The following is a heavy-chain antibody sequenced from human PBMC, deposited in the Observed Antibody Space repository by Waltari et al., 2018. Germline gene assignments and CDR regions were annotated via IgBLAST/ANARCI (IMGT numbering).Heavy chain of an antibody. CDR1: GYTFTGYY. Sequence: QVQLVQSGAEVKKPGASVKVSCKASGYTFTGYYMHWVRQAPGQGLEWMGRINPNSGGTNYAQKLQGRFTMTRDTSISTAYMELSRLRSDDTAVYYCARVGYSSSWYYADAFDIWGQGTMVTVSS. V-gene: IGHV1-2*06. D-gene: IGHD6-13*01. CDR2: INPNSGGT. J-gene: IGHJ3*02. CDR3: ARVGYSSSWYYADAFDI.